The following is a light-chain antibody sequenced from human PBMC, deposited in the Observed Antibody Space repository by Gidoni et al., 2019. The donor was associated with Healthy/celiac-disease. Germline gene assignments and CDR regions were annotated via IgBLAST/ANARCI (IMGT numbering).Light chain of an antibody. V-gene: IGLV1-44*01. CDR3: AAWDDSLNGFWM. Sequence: QSVLPQPPSASGTPGQRVTISCSGSSSNIGSNTVNWYQQLPGTAPKLLIYSNNQRPSGVPDRFSGSKSGTSASLAISGLQSEDEADYYCAAWDDSLNGFWMFGGGTKLTVL. J-gene: IGLJ3*02. CDR2: SNN. CDR1: SSNIGSNT.